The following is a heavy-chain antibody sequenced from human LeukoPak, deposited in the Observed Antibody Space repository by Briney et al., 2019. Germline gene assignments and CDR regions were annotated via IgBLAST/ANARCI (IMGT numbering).Heavy chain of an antibody. Sequence: SETLSLTCTVSGGSISGYYWSWFRQPPGKGLEWIGYIYHSGRTSYNPSLKSRVTISVDTSKNEFSLKLGFVTAADTAVYYCARGRGYCSSTSCYVDAFDIWGQGTMVTVSS. J-gene: IGHJ3*02. CDR3: ARGRGYCSSTSCYVDAFDI. V-gene: IGHV4-59*08. D-gene: IGHD2-2*01. CDR2: IYHSGRT. CDR1: GGSISGYY.